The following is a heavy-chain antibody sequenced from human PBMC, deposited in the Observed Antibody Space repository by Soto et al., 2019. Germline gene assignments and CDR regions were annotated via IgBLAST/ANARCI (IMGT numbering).Heavy chain of an antibody. Sequence: PSETLSLTCTVSGDSVRSDDYYWNWIRQPPGKGLEWIGYIYYSGSTHYNPSLKSRVSISIDTSKNQFSLELSSVTAADTAVYFCATELRGYSYGPGDLSWGQGTLVTVSS. D-gene: IGHD5-18*01. J-gene: IGHJ5*02. CDR3: ATELRGYSYGPGDLS. V-gene: IGHV4-30-4*01. CDR2: IYYSGST. CDR1: GDSVRSDDYY.